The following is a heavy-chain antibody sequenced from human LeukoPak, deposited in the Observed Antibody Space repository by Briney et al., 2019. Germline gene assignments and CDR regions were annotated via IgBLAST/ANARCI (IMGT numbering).Heavy chain of an antibody. J-gene: IGHJ4*02. V-gene: IGHV4-4*08. CDR1: GGSISSYY. CDR3: ARDSRRDGYNLDY. D-gene: IGHD5-24*01. Sequence: KPSETLSLTCTVSGGSISSYYWSWIRQPPGKGLEWIGYIYISGSTNYNPSLKSRVTISRDTSKNEFSLKLSSVTAADTAVYYCARDSRRDGYNLDYWGRGTLVTVSS. CDR2: IYISGST.